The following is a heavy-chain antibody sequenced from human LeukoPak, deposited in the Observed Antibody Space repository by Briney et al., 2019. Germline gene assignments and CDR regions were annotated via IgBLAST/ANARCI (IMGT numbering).Heavy chain of an antibody. CDR1: GFTFSSYA. CDR2: MSGSGGST. D-gene: IGHD3-22*01. CDR3: AKFGSRYYYDSSGYYFDY. J-gene: IGHJ4*02. Sequence: GGSLRLSCAASGFTFSSYAMSWVRQAPGKGLEWVSAMSGSGGSTYYADSVKGRFTISRDNSKNTLYLQMNSLRAEDTAVYYCAKFGSRYYYDSSGYYFDYWGQGTLVTVSS. V-gene: IGHV3-23*01.